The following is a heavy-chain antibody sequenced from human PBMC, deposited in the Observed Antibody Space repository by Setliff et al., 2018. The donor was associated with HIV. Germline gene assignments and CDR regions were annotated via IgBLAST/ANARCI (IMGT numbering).Heavy chain of an antibody. J-gene: IGHJ5*02. D-gene: IGHD3-22*01. CDR1: GGSISNSRYY. V-gene: IGHV4-39*01. CDR3: ASRVYYYDSSGYLREEGFDP. CDR2: IYYSGST. Sequence: SETLSLTCTVSGGSISNSRYYWSWIRQPPGKGLEWIGSIYYSGSTYYNPSLKSRVTISVDTSKNQFSLKLSSVTAADAAVYCCASRVYYYDSSGYLREEGFDPWGQGTLVTVS.